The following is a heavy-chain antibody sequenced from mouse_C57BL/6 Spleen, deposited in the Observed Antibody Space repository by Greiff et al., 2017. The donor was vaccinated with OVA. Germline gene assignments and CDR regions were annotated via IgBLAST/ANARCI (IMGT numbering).Heavy chain of an antibody. D-gene: IGHD1-1*01. CDR1: GFSLTSYA. J-gene: IGHJ1*03. CDR3: ARNKEITTEGYFDV. V-gene: IGHV2-9-1*01. Sequence: VQLQQSGPGLVAPSQSLSITCTVSGFSLTSYAISWVRQPPGKGLEWLGVIWTGGGTNYNSALKSRLSISKDNSKSQVFLKMNSLQTDDTARYYCARNKEITTEGYFDVWGTGTTVTVSS. CDR2: IWTGGGT.